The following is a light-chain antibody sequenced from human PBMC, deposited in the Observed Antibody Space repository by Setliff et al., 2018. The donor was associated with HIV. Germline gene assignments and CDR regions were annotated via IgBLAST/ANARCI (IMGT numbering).Light chain of an antibody. J-gene: IGLJ1*01. CDR2: DVS. CDR3: SSYTSSTPLYV. CDR1: SSDVGGYNY. V-gene: IGLV2-14*01. Sequence: SVLTQPASVSGSPGQSITISCTGTSSDVGGYNYVSWYQQHPGKDPKLMIYDVSKRPSGVSNRFSGSKSGNTASLTISGLQAEDEADYYCSSYTSSTPLYVFGTGTKVTVL.